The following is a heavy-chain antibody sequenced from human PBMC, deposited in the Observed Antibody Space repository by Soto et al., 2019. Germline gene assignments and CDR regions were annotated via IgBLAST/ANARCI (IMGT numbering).Heavy chain of an antibody. J-gene: IGHJ4*02. CDR1: GCTFTNYG. V-gene: IGHV1-18*01. D-gene: IGHD4-17*01. Sequence: SVKVSCKASGCTFTNYGISWVRQAPGQGLEWMGWISAYNGNTNYAQKLQGRVTMTTDTSTSTAYMELRSLRSDDTAVYYCARVPPNYGLSRYWGQGTLVTVSS. CDR2: ISAYNGNT. CDR3: ARVPPNYGLSRY.